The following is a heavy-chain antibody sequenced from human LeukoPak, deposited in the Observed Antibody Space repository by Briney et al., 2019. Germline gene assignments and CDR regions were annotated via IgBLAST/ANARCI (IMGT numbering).Heavy chain of an antibody. CDR3: ATVTPVGSGSYGAVRY. Sequence: GASVKVSCKVSGYTLTELSMHWVRQAPGKGLEWMGGFDPEDGETIYAQKFQGRVIMTEDTSTDTAYMELSSLRSEDTAVYYCATVTPVGSGSYGAVRYWGQGTLVTVSS. V-gene: IGHV1-24*01. J-gene: IGHJ4*02. CDR1: GYTLTELS. D-gene: IGHD3-10*01. CDR2: FDPEDGET.